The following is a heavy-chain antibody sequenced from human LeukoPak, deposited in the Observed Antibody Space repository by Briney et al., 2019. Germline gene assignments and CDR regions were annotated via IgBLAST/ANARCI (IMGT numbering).Heavy chain of an antibody. D-gene: IGHD3-16*01. CDR2: IRYDGTNE. Sequence: PGGSLRLSCVTSGFTFIDYGMHWVRQAPGKGLEWVSFIRYDGTNENYIDSAKGRFTISRDNSKNTLFLQMNRLRPEDTGIYYCTRHDFNDYVFDYWGQGSLVTVSS. CDR1: GFTFIDYG. V-gene: IGHV3-30*02. CDR3: TRHDFNDYVFDY. J-gene: IGHJ4*02.